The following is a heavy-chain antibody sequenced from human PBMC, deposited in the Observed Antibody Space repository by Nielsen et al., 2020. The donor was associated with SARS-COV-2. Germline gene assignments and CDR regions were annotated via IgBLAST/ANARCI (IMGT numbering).Heavy chain of an antibody. Sequence: WIRQPPGKGLEWIGYIYYSGSTNYNPSLKSRVTISVDKSKNQFSLKLSSVTAADTAVYYCARDSSSWYRYFDLWGRGTLVTVSS. J-gene: IGHJ2*01. V-gene: IGHV4-59*12. CDR2: IYYSGST. CDR3: ARDSSSWYRYFDL. D-gene: IGHD6-13*01.